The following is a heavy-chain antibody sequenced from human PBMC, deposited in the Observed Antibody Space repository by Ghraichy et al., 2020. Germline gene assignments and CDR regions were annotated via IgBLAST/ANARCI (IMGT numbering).Heavy chain of an antibody. CDR1: GGFVKTGGLY. Sequence: SETLSLTCSVSGGFVKTGGLYWSWIRQYPGKDLEWIASIYHTGTTSYSPSLKGRVSISVDTSRNQISLKLSSVTAADTAGYFCATEDMVVTGQFDIWGQGTLVTVSS. D-gene: IGHD2-21*02. CDR2: IYHTGTT. V-gene: IGHV4-31*03. J-gene: IGHJ4*02. CDR3: ATEDMVVTGQFDI.